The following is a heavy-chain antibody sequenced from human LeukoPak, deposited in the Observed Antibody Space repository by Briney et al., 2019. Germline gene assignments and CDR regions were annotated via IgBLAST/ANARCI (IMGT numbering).Heavy chain of an antibody. CDR1: GFTISNHW. D-gene: IGHD6-19*01. Sequence: GGSLRLSCVASGFTISNHWMHWVRQAPGKGLVWVSRINSDGSTISYADSVKGRFTISGDTAENTLYLQMNSLTTEDTAIYYCTRAVAGGYDYWGQGTLVTVSS. CDR3: TRAVAGGYDY. CDR2: INSDGSTI. V-gene: IGHV3-74*01. J-gene: IGHJ4*02.